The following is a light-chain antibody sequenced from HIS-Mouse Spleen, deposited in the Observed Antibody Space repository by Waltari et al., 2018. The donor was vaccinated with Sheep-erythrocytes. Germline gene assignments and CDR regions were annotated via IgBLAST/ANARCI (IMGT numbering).Light chain of an antibody. CDR3: AAWDDSLNGYV. Sequence: QSVLTQPPSASGTPVQTVTISCSGSRSNIGSNTVNWYQQLPGTAPKLLIYSNNQRPSGVPDRFSGSKSGTSASLAISGLQSEDEADYYCAAWDDSLNGYVFGTGTKVTVL. J-gene: IGLJ1*01. CDR1: RSNIGSNT. CDR2: SNN. V-gene: IGLV1-44*01.